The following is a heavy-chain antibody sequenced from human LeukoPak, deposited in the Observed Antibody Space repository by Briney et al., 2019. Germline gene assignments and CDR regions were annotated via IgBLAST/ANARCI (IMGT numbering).Heavy chain of an antibody. CDR2: ISSSSSYT. CDR3: ARWPGEWGAPFYGMDV. V-gene: IGHV3-11*06. Sequence: SGGSLRLSCAASGFTFSDWYMSWIRQAPGKGLEWVSYISSSSSYTNYADSVKGRFTISRDNAKNSLYLQMNSLRAEDTAVYYCARWPGEWGAPFYGMDVWGQGTTVTVSS. CDR1: GFTFSDWY. D-gene: IGHD3/OR15-3a*01. J-gene: IGHJ6*02.